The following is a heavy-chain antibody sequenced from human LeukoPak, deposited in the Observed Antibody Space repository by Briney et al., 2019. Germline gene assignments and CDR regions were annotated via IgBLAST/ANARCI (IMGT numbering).Heavy chain of an antibody. V-gene: IGHV3-15*01. Sequence: GGSLRLSCAASGFTFSNAWMSWVRQAPGKGLEWVGRIKSKTDGGTTDYAAPVKGRFTISRDDSKNTLYLRMNSLKTEDTAVYYCTTLAVAGSDAFDIWGQGTMVTVSS. CDR1: GFTFSNAW. D-gene: IGHD6-19*01. J-gene: IGHJ3*02. CDR3: TTLAVAGSDAFDI. CDR2: IKSKTDGGTT.